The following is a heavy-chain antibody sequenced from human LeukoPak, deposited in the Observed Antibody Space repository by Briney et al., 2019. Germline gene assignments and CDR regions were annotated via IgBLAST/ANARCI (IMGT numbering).Heavy chain of an antibody. V-gene: IGHV3-30-3*01. CDR1: GFTFNSYA. J-gene: IGHJ4*02. D-gene: IGHD6-6*01. CDR3: ARDRYSSSSLGYFDY. Sequence: PGGSLRLSCAASGFTFNSYAMHWVRQAPGKGLEWVAVISYDGSNKYYADSVKGRFTISRDNSKNTLYLQMNSLRAEDTAVYYCARDRYSSSSLGYFDYWGQGTLVTVSS. CDR2: ISYDGSNK.